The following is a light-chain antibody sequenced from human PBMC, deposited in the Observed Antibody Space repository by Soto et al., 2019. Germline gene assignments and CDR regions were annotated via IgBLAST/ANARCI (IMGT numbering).Light chain of an antibody. V-gene: IGKV1-39*01. Sequence: DSQLTESPASLSAFFLDIVTMTCRTSQRITSYLNWYQQKPGKAPRLLIYDASTLESGVPSRFSGSGSETEFTLTISRLQPADFATYFCHSRAFGQGTRLEI. CDR3: HSRA. CDR2: DAS. J-gene: IGKJ5*01. CDR1: QRITSY.